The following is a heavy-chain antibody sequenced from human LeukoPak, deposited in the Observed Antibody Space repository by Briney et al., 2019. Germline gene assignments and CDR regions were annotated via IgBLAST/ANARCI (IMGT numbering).Heavy chain of an antibody. CDR3: ASGSYSFYYMDV. D-gene: IGHD1-26*01. CDR1: GGSIRSYY. V-gene: IGHV4-59*01. CDR2: IYYSGST. Sequence: SETLSLTCSVSGGSIRSYYWSWIREPPGKGLEWIGYIYYSGSTNYNPSLKSRVTISVDASKNQFSLRLSSVTAADTAVYYCASGSYSFYYMDVWGKGTTVTVSS. J-gene: IGHJ6*03.